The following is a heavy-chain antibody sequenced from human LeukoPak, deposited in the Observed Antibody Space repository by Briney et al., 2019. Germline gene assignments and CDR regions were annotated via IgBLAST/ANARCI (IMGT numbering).Heavy chain of an antibody. V-gene: IGHV4-39*02. CDR1: GGSISSSSYY. J-gene: IGHJ4*02. CDR2: IYYSGST. CDR3: ARERPRDGYKLFDY. D-gene: IGHD5-24*01. Sequence: PSKTLSLTCTVSGGSISSSSYYWGWIRQPPGKGLAWSGSIYYSGSTYYNPSLKSRVTISVDASKNQFSLKLSSVTAADTAVYYCARERPRDGYKLFDYCGQGTLVTVSS.